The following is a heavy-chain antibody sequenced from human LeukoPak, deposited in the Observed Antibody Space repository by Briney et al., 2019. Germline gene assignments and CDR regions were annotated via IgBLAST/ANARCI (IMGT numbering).Heavy chain of an antibody. CDR2: MSPKSGNT. Sequence: ASVKVSCKASGYTFTNYDINWVRQATGQGLEWMGWMSPKSGNTGYAEKFQGRVTMTRDTSINTAYMELSSLRSEDTAVYYCASVRGGYYLLDYWGQGTLVTVSS. CDR1: GYTFTNYD. J-gene: IGHJ4*02. CDR3: ASVRGGYYLLDY. D-gene: IGHD3-3*01. V-gene: IGHV1-8*01.